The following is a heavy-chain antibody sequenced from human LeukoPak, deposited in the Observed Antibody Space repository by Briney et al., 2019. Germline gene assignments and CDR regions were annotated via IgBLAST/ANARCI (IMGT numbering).Heavy chain of an antibody. D-gene: IGHD6-13*01. V-gene: IGHV3-23*01. J-gene: IGHJ3*02. Sequence: GGSLRLSCAASGFTFSSYAMSWVRQAPGKGLEWVSAISGSGGSTYYADSVKGRFTISRDNSKNTLYLQMNRLRAEDTAVYYCAKSSSWYDAFDIWGQGTMVTVSS. CDR2: ISGSGGST. CDR3: AKSSSWYDAFDI. CDR1: GFTFSSYA.